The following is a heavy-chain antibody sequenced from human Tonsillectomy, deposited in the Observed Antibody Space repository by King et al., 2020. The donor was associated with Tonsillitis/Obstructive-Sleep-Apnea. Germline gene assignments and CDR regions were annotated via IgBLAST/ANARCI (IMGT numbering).Heavy chain of an antibody. CDR2: IYPGDSDT. V-gene: IGHV5-51*01. CDR1: GYSFTTYW. CDR3: ARPGAYATREYYFDY. D-gene: IGHD2-2*01. Sequence: DVQLVESGAEVKKPGESLKISCKGSGYSFTTYWIGWVRQMPGKGLEWMGIIYPGDSDTRYSPSFQGQVTISADKSISTAYLQWSSLKASDTAMYYCARPGAYATREYYFDYWGQGTLVTVSS. J-gene: IGHJ4*02.